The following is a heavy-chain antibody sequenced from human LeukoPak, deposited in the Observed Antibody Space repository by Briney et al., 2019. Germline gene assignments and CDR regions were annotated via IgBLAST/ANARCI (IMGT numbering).Heavy chain of an antibody. CDR3: TKSGHPDPY. Sequence: RGSLRLSRAAPGLSLSTNDMDWVRPAPGKGLDWVSFLYTTDKTNYADSVKGRFTMSRDSSENTLYLQMNSVRVEDTAMYWYTKSGHPDPYWGQGTMVTVSS. D-gene: IGHD1-14*01. J-gene: IGHJ3*01. CDR1: GLSLSTND. V-gene: IGHV3-53*01. CDR2: LYTTDKT.